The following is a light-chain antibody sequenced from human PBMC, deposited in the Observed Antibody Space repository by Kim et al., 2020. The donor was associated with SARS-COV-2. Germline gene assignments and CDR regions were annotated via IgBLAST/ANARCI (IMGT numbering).Light chain of an antibody. V-gene: IGKV3-20*01. CDR2: GAS. J-gene: IGKJ2*01. CDR3: QQYGSSPRT. CDR1: QSVSGSK. Sequence: LSPGGRAAPSCRASQSVSGSKLVWYQQKPGQAPRLLIYGASSRATGIPDRFSGSGSGTDFTLTISRLEPEDVAVYYCQQYGSSPRTFGQGTKLEI.